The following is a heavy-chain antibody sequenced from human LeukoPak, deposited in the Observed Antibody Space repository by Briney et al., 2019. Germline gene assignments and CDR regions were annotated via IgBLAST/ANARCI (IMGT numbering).Heavy chain of an antibody. V-gene: IGHV4-34*01. CDR3: ARGGVDTAMFLYYMDV. J-gene: IGHJ6*03. CDR1: GGSFSGYY. CDR2: INHSGST. D-gene: IGHD5-18*01. Sequence: KTSQTLSLTCAVYGGSFSGYYWSWIRQPPGKGLECIGEINHSGSTNYNPSLKSRVTISVDTSKNQFSMKLSSVTAADTAVYYCARGGVDTAMFLYYMDVWGKGTTVTVSS.